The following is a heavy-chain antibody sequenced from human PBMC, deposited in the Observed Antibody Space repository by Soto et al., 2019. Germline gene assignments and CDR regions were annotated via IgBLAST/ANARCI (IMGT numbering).Heavy chain of an antibody. J-gene: IGHJ4*02. V-gene: IGHV4-31*03. D-gene: IGHD3-16*02. CDR2: IYYRGST. Sequence: QVQLQESGPGLVKPSQTLSLTCTVSGGSISSGGYYWSWIRQHPGKGLEWIGYIYYRGSTYYNPSLKSRVTISVDTSKNQFSLKLSSVTAADTAVYYCARGDKSMITFGGVIVPDYWGQGTLVTVSS. CDR1: GGSISSGGYY. CDR3: ARGDKSMITFGGVIVPDY.